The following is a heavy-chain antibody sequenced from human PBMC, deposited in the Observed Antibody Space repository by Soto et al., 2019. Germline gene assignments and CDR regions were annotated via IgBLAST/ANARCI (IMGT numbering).Heavy chain of an antibody. CDR1: GFTFSSYW. CDR3: ARDPWAGAFDI. J-gene: IGHJ3*02. CDR2: INQDGTEK. D-gene: IGHD7-27*01. V-gene: IGHV3-7*05. Sequence: VQLVESGGNLVQPGGSLRLSCAASGFTFSSYWMSWVRQTPGKGLECVANINQDGTEKNYVDSVKGRFTISRDNAKNSLYLQMDSLRAEDTATYYCARDPWAGAFDIWGQGTTDTVSS.